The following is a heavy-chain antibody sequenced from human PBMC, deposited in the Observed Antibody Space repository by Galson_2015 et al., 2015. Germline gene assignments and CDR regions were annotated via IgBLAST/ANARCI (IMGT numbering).Heavy chain of an antibody. Sequence: SLRLSCAASGFTFSSYGMHWVRQAPGKGLEWVAVISYDGSNKYYADSVKGRFTISRDNSKNTLYLQMNSLRAEDTAVYYCARDGEALTIFGVVSGYWGQGTLVTVSS. J-gene: IGHJ4*02. V-gene: IGHV3-30*03. D-gene: IGHD3-3*01. CDR3: ARDGEALTIFGVVSGY. CDR2: ISYDGSNK. CDR1: GFTFSSYG.